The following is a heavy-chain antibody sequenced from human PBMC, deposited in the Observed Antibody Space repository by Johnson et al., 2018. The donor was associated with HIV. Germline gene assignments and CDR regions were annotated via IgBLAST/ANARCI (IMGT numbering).Heavy chain of an antibody. J-gene: IGHJ3*02. V-gene: IGHV3-30-3*01. D-gene: IGHD1-26*01. Sequence: QVQLVESGGGVAQPGRSLRLSCAASGFTFSNYALHWVRQAPGRGLEWVALISHDGSNKYYADFVKGRFTISRDNSINTLYLQMNSLRAEDTAVYYCARPMGAVDECDAFDIWGHGTMVTVSS. CDR3: ARPMGAVDECDAFDI. CDR2: ISHDGSNK. CDR1: GFTFSNYA.